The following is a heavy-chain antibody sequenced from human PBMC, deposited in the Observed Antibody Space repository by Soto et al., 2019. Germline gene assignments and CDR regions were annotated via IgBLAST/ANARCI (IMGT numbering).Heavy chain of an antibody. Sequence: EVQLVESGGGLVRPGESLRVSCAASGFTFSDAWMNWVRQAPGKGLELVGRFKSRRDGGTSDYAAPVKGRFTISRDDAKNMLSLQMNSLKTEDTAMYFCTSDLPGITNNYGFDYWGQGILVTVSS. V-gene: IGHV3-15*07. J-gene: IGHJ4*02. CDR2: FKSRRDGGTS. D-gene: IGHD3-10*01. CDR3: TSDLPGITNNYGFDY. CDR1: GFTFSDAW.